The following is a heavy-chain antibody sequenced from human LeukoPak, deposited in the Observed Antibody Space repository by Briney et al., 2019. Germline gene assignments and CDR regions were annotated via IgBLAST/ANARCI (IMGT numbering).Heavy chain of an antibody. CDR1: GFTVSSNY. V-gene: IGHV3-66*01. D-gene: IGHD5-12*01. CDR2: IYSGGST. Sequence: PGGSLRLSCAASGFTVSSNYMSWVRQAPGKGLEWVSVIYSGGSTYYADSVKGRFTISRDNSKNTLYLQVDSLRVDDTAVYYCAKDSPPTSEWLPDYWGQGTLVTISS. CDR3: AKDSPPTSEWLPDY. J-gene: IGHJ4*02.